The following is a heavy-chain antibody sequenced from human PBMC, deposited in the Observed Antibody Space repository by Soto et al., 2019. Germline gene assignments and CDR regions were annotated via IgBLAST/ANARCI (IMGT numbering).Heavy chain of an antibody. CDR3: AKENRRGYCSGGICYGYFDY. CDR1: GFTFSNYA. J-gene: IGHJ4*02. D-gene: IGHD2-15*01. V-gene: IGHV3-23*01. Sequence: EVQLLESGGGLVQPGGSLRLSCTASGFTFSNYAMSWVRQAPGKGPEWVSTISGSGDSTNYADSVKGQFAISRDNSNNMLYVQMDSLRVEDTAVYYCAKENRRGYCSGGICYGYFDYWGQGTLVTVSS. CDR2: ISGSGDST.